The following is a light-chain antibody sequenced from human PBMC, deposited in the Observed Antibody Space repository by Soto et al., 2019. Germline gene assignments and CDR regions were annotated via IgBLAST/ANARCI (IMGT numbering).Light chain of an antibody. CDR3: QSYDRSLRNYV. CDR1: SSNIGAGYD. Sequence: QAVQRHPPSVAWAPGQGVAISCSGSSSNIGAGYDVNWYRQLPGTAPKLLIYGNSDRPSGVPDRFSGSKSGTSASLAITGLQAEDEADYFCQSYDRSLRNYVFGTGTKVTVL. J-gene: IGLJ1*01. CDR2: GNS. V-gene: IGLV1-40*01.